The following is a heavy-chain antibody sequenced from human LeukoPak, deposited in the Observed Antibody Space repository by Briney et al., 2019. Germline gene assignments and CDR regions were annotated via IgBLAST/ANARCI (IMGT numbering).Heavy chain of an antibody. CDR2: IIPIFGTA. D-gene: IGHD1-14*01. V-gene: IGHV1-69*13. CDR1: GGTFSSYA. CDR3: ARDGTNWNHPDYYYMDV. Sequence: SVKVSCKASGGTFSSYAISWVRQAPGQGLEWMGGIIPIFGTANYAQKFQGRVTITADESTSTAYMELSSLRSEDTAVYYCARDGTNWNHPDYYYMDVWGEGTTVTVSS. J-gene: IGHJ6*03.